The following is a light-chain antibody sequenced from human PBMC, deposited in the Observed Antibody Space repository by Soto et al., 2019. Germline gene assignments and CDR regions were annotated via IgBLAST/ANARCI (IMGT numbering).Light chain of an antibody. CDR3: SSYTDRKHLV. Sequence: QSALTQSPSASGSPGQSVTISCTGTSSDMGGYNSVSWYQQHPGKAPKVMIYDVTKRPSGVPDRFSGSKSGNTASLTVSALQAEDEADYYCSSYTDRKHLVFGTGTKVTVL. J-gene: IGLJ1*01. V-gene: IGLV2-8*01. CDR1: SSDMGGYNS. CDR2: DVT.